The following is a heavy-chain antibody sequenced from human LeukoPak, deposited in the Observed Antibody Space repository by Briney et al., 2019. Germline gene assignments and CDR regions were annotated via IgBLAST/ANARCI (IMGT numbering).Heavy chain of an antibody. CDR2: MNPNSGNT. CDR1: GYTSTSYD. Sequence: ASVKVSCKASGYTSTSYDINWVRQATGQGLEWMGWMNPNSGNTGYAQKFQGRVTMTRNTSISTAYMELSSLRSEDTAVYYCARGGRDYYDSSGYYSDCWGQGTLVTVSS. V-gene: IGHV1-8*01. J-gene: IGHJ4*02. CDR3: ARGGRDYYDSSGYYSDC. D-gene: IGHD3-22*01.